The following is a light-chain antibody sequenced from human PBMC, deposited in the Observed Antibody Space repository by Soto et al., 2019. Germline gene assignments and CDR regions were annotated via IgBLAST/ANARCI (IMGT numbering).Light chain of an antibody. Sequence: QSVLTQPPSVSAAPGQTVTISCSGSSSNIGKNYVSWYQRLPGTAPNLLIYDNNERSSGIPDRFSGSKSGTSATLGIAGLQTGDEADYYCGTWDTSLSAVVFGGGTKVTVL. CDR1: SSNIGKNY. V-gene: IGLV1-51*01. CDR3: GTWDTSLSAVV. CDR2: DNN. J-gene: IGLJ2*01.